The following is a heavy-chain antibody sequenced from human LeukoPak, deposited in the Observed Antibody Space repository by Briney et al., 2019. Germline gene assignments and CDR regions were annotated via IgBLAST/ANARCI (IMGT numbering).Heavy chain of an antibody. Sequence: GGSLRLSCAASGFTFSDYYMSWIRQAPGKGLEWVSYVSSSGNTTYHADSVKGRFTISRDNAKNSLYLQMSSLRAEDTAVYYCARDGGSSWYFDYWGQGTLVSVSS. V-gene: IGHV3-11*04. CDR2: VSSSGNTT. CDR1: GFTFSDYY. D-gene: IGHD6-13*01. J-gene: IGHJ4*02. CDR3: ARDGGSSWYFDY.